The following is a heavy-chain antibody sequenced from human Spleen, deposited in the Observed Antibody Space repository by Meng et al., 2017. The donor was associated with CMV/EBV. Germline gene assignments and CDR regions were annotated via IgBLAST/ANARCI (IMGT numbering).Heavy chain of an antibody. CDR1: GFTFSSYP. CDR2: ISYDGSNK. V-gene: IGHV3-30*04. Sequence: GESLKISCAASGFTFSSYPMHWVRQAPGKGLEWVAIISYDGSNKYYADSVKGRFTISRDNSKNTLYLQMNSLRAEDTAVYYCARSNDFWSPYYYGMDVWGQGTTVTVSS. CDR3: ARSNDFWSPYYYGMDV. J-gene: IGHJ6*02. D-gene: IGHD3-3*01.